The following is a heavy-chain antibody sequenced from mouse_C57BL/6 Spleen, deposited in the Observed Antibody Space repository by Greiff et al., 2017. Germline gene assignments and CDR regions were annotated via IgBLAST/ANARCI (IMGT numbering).Heavy chain of an antibody. CDR2: IYPGDGDT. V-gene: IGHV1-82*01. J-gene: IGHJ1*03. D-gene: IGHD1-1*01. CDR3: AREGYYYGSSSWYFDV. CDR1: GYAFSSSW. Sequence: VQLVESGPELVKPGASVNISCKASGYAFSSSWMNWVKQRPGKGLEWIGRIYPGDGDTNYNGKFKGKATLTADKSSSTAYMQLSSLTSEESAVYFCAREGYYYGSSSWYFDVWGTGTTVTVSS.